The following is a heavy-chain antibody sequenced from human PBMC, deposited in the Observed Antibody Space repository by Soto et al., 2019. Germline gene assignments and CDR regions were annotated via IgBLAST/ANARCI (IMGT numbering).Heavy chain of an antibody. CDR2: IKTKADAETK. Sequence: EVQLVESGGGLVKPGESLRLSCAASGFTFSNAWMSWVRQAPGKGLEWVGRIKTKADAETKDYAAPVKGRFTISRDDSKNTLYLQMNSLKTEDTALYYCTTDGATILFDPWGQGALVTVSS. J-gene: IGHJ5*02. V-gene: IGHV3-15*01. CDR3: TTDGATILFDP. D-gene: IGHD1-26*01. CDR1: GFTFSNAW.